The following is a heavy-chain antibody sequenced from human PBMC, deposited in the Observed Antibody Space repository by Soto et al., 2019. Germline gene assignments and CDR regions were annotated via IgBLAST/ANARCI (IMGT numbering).Heavy chain of an antibody. Sequence: PGGSLRLSCAASGFTFSSYAMTWVRQAPGQGLEWASASSYSGVSTYYADSVKGRFTISSDSSENTLSLQMNSLRVDDTAVYYCARTRGYSDYGLEYWGQGTLVTVSS. CDR2: SSYSGVST. CDR1: GFTFSSYA. D-gene: IGHD5-12*01. CDR3: ARTRGYSDYGLEY. V-gene: IGHV3-23*01. J-gene: IGHJ4*02.